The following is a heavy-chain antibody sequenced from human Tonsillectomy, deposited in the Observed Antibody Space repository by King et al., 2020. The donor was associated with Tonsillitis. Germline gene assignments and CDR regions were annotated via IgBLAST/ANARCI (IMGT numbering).Heavy chain of an antibody. V-gene: IGHV1-18*01. J-gene: IGHJ4*02. CDR1: GYTFTNYG. CDR3: AREGDSENYFDY. CDR2: ISTYNGKT. D-gene: IGHD1-26*01. Sequence: VQLVESGAEVKKPGASVKVSCKASGYTFTNYGISWVRQAPGQGLEWRGWISTYNGKTKYVQKLQGRVTMTTDTSTSTAYMEMRSLRPDDTAVYYCAREGDSENYFDYWGQGTLLTVSS.